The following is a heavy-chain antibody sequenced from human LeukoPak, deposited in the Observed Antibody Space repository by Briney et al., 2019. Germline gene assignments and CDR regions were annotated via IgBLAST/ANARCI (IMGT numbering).Heavy chain of an antibody. CDR2: ISGSGGST. Sequence: PGGSLRLSCAASGFTFSSYAMSWVRQAPGKGLEWVSAISGSGGSTYYADSVKGRFTISRDNSKNTLYLQMNSLRAEDTAVYYCARETGQTYYYDSSGYYYAFDIWGQGTMVTVSS. V-gene: IGHV3-23*01. D-gene: IGHD3-22*01. CDR3: ARETGQTYYYDSSGYYYAFDI. CDR1: GFTFSSYA. J-gene: IGHJ3*02.